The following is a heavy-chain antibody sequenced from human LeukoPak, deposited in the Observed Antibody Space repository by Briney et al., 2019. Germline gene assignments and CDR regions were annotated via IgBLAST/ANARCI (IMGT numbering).Heavy chain of an antibody. V-gene: IGHV4-59*01. CDR2: IYYSGST. CDR1: GGSISSYY. CDR3: ARAKDYGDYSWIDP. D-gene: IGHD4-17*01. Sequence: PSETLSLTCTVSGGSISSYYWSWIRQPPGKGLEWIGYIYYSGSTNYNPSLKSRVTISVDTSKNQFSLKLSSVTAADTAVYYCARAKDYGDYSWIDPWGQGTLVTVSS. J-gene: IGHJ5*02.